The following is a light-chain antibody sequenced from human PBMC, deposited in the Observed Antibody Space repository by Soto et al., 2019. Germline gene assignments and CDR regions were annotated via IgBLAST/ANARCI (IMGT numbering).Light chain of an antibody. J-gene: IGKJ2*01. CDR1: QSISSW. CDR3: QQYNSYSYT. Sequence: DIQMTQPPSTLSASVGDRVTITCRASQSISSWLAWYQQKPGQAPKLLIYKATSLESGVPSRFSGSGSGTEFTLTISSLQPDDFATYCCQQYNSYSYTFGQGTKLEIK. CDR2: KAT. V-gene: IGKV1-5*03.